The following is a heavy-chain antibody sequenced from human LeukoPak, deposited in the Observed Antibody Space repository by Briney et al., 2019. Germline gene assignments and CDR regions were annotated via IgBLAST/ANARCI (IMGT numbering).Heavy chain of an antibody. D-gene: IGHD3-16*01. Sequence: SQTLSLTCAISGDSVSSNSAAWNWVRQSPSRGLEWLGRTYYRSKLYNDYAVSVKSRITINPDTSKNQFSLQLNSVTPEDTAVYYCARAPEGGYYYYYYMDVWGKGTTVTVSS. J-gene: IGHJ6*03. V-gene: IGHV6-1*01. CDR2: TYYRSKLYN. CDR3: ARAPEGGYYYYYYMDV. CDR1: GDSVSSNSAA.